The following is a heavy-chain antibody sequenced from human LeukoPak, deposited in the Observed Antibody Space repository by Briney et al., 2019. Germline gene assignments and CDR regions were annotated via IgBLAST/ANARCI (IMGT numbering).Heavy chain of an antibody. CDR3: ARTIAAAGQYYYYGMDV. Sequence: PSETLSLTCTVSGGSISSYYWSWIRQPPGKGLEWIGYIYYSGSTNYNPSLKSRVTISVDTSKNQFSLKLSSVTAADTAVYYCARTIAAAGQYYYYGMDVWGQGTTVTVSS. D-gene: IGHD6-13*01. CDR1: GGSISSYY. V-gene: IGHV4-59*01. CDR2: IYYSGST. J-gene: IGHJ6*02.